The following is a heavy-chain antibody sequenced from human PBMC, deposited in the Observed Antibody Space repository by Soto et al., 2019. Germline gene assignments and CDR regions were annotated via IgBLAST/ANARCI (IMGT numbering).Heavy chain of an antibody. J-gene: IGHJ4*02. Sequence: PSETLSLTCTVSGGSISSYYWSWIRQPPGKGLEWIGYIYYSGSTNYNPSLKSRVTISVDTSKNQFSLKLSSVTAADTAVYYCARGPRIAVAGTIDYWGQGTLVTVSS. V-gene: IGHV4-59*12. CDR3: ARGPRIAVAGTIDY. CDR1: GGSISSYY. D-gene: IGHD6-19*01. CDR2: IYYSGST.